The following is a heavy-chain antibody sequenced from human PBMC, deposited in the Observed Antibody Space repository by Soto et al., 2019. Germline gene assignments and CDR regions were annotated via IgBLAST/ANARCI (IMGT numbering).Heavy chain of an antibody. D-gene: IGHD3-22*01. CDR1: GFIFSSYA. CDR3: AKWAQNYYDSSGPSQWEVDYYYGMDV. V-gene: IGHV3-23*01. CDR2: ISGIGGST. Sequence: PGGSLRLSCAASGFIFSSYAMSWVRQAPGKGLEWVSSISGIGGSTYYADSVKGRFTISRDNSKNTLYLQMNSLRAEDTAVYYCAKWAQNYYDSSGPSQWEVDYYYGMDVWGQGTTVTVSS. J-gene: IGHJ6*02.